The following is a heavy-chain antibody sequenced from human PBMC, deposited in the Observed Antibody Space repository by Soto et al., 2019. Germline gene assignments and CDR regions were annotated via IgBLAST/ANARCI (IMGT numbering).Heavy chain of an antibody. Sequence: TVSGGSISSSSYYWGWIRQPPGKGLEWIGIIFYSGSTYYNPSLKSRVTISVDTSENQFSLKLSSVTAADTAVYYCARLRARIAAAGYFDYWGQGTLVTVSS. CDR3: ARLRARIAAAGYFDY. V-gene: IGHV4-39*01. J-gene: IGHJ4*02. CDR1: GGSISSSSYY. D-gene: IGHD6-13*01. CDR2: IFYSGST.